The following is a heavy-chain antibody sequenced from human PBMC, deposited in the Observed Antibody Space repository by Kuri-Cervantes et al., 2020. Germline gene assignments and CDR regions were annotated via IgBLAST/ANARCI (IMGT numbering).Heavy chain of an antibody. J-gene: IGHJ4*02. CDR2: INRSGST. V-gene: IGHV4-34*01. CDR3: ARVYDSSGYYLNY. CDR1: GGSFSDYY. D-gene: IGHD3-22*01. Sequence: SQTLSLTCAVYGGSFSDYYWSWIRHSPGKGLEWIGEINRSGSTNYNPSLKSRVTISVDTSKNQFSLKLSSVTAADTAVYYCARVYDSSGYYLNYWGQGTLVTVSS.